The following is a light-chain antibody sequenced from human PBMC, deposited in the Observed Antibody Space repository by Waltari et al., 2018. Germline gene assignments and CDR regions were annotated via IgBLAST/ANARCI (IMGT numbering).Light chain of an antibody. J-gene: IGLJ2*01. CDR1: SSYVVGYNY. Sequence: QSALTQPPSASGSPGQSVTIACTGTSSYVVGYNYVPWYHQHPGKAPKLMIYEVSKRPSGVPDRFSGSKSGNTASLTVSGLQAEDEADYYCSSYAGSNNWEFGGGTKLTVL. CDR2: EVS. CDR3: SSYAGSNNWE. V-gene: IGLV2-8*01.